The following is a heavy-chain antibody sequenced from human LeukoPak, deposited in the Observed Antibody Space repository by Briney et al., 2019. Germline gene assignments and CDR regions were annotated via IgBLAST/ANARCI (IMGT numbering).Heavy chain of an antibody. Sequence: GGSLRVSCAASGFICSSYGMHWVRQAPGKGLEWVTFISDDGSRRYHADSVKDRFTISRDDSKNTLYLQMNSLRLEDTAVYFCAKDLSTTWSFDYWGQGTLVTVSS. CDR2: ISDDGSRR. D-gene: IGHD6-13*01. CDR1: GFICSSYG. V-gene: IGHV3-30*18. J-gene: IGHJ4*02. CDR3: AKDLSTTWSFDY.